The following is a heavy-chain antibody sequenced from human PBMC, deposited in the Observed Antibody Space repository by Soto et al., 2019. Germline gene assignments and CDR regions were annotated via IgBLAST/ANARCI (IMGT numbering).Heavy chain of an antibody. CDR3: ARDPDRGEYSSSSGWFDP. CDR2: TYYRSKWYN. Sequence: KQSQTLSLTCAISGDSVSSNSAAWNWIRQSPSRGLEWLGRTYYRSKWYNDYAVSVKSRITINPDTSKNQFSLQLNSVTPEDTAVYYCARDPDRGEYSSSSGWFDPWGQGTLVTVSS. CDR1: GDSVSSNSAA. V-gene: IGHV6-1*01. D-gene: IGHD6-6*01. J-gene: IGHJ5*02.